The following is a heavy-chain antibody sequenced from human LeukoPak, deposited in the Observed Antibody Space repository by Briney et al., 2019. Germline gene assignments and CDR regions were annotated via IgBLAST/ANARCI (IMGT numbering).Heavy chain of an antibody. CDR2: MSSGGSTI. CDR1: GFTFSSFE. V-gene: IGHV3-48*03. J-gene: IGHJ4*02. CDR3: ARGPSYQGGFDY. D-gene: IGHD1-26*01. Sequence: PGGSLRLSCVASGFTFSSFEMNWVRQAPGKGLEWVSYMSSGGSTIFHADSVKGRITISRDKTKNSLYLQMKRLRAEDTAVCYCARGPSYQGGFDYWGQGTLVTVSS.